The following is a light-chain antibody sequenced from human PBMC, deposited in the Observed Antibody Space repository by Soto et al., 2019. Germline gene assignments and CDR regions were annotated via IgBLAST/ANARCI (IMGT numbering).Light chain of an antibody. Sequence: EIVMTQSPGTLSVSPLERANLSCRASQNIINNLAWYQQKPGQAPRLLIFFASTRVTGIPARFSGSGSGTEFTLTITSLQADDFATYYCQQYDKYWTFGQGTKVDI. CDR2: FAS. CDR3: QQYDKYWT. J-gene: IGKJ1*01. CDR1: QNIINN. V-gene: IGKV3-15*01.